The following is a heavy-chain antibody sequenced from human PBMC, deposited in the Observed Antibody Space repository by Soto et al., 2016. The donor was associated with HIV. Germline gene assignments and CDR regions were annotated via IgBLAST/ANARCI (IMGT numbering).Heavy chain of an antibody. CDR2: IGSKGNNYAT. CDR3: TTLLAQTGARDY. CDR1: QFTFSGSA. J-gene: IGHJ4*02. V-gene: IGHV3-73*01. D-gene: IGHD7-27*01. Sequence: VQPGGSLKVSCAASQFTFSGSALHWVRQASGKGLEWVGRIGSKGNNYATAYGESVKGRFTISRDDSKSVAFLQMNSLKIEDTAVYYCTTLLAQTGARDYWGQGTLVTVSS.